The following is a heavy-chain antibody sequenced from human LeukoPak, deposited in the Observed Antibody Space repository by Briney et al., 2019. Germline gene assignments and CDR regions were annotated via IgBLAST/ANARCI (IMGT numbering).Heavy chain of an antibody. CDR3: ARDAELAYCGGDCYSGWFDP. CDR1: GYTFSGHY. CDR2: INPNTGRT. D-gene: IGHD2-21*02. V-gene: IGHV1-2*02. Sequence: ASVKVSCKASGYTFSGHYMHWVRQAPGQGLEWMGWINPNTGRTEYAQKLQGRVTMTRDTSISTAYMDLSRLRSDDTAVYYCARDAELAYCGGDCYSGWFDPWGQGTLVTVSS. J-gene: IGHJ5*02.